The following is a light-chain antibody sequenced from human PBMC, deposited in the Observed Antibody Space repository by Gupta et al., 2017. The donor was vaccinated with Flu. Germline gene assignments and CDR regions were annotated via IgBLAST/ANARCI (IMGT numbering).Light chain of an antibody. Sequence: SYDLTQPLPVSVALEQTATISCGGDKIEYKNVHWYQQKPGRAHQLVIYRENSRPSGNPERCSGYNSGTTATLTISRAQAGDEAYYYCQVWDTSAWVFGGGTKLTGL. J-gene: IGLJ3*02. CDR3: QVWDTSAWV. V-gene: IGLV3-9*01. CDR2: REN. CDR1: KIEYKN.